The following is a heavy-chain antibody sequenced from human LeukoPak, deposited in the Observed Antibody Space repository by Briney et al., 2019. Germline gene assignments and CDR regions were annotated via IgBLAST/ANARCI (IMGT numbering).Heavy chain of an antibody. Sequence: GGSLRLSCAASGFTFSNYWMHWIRPVPGKGLVWVSHIKYDGSATNYADSVKGRFTISRDNAKNTLYLQMNSLRAEDTAVYYCVSGSLQSGYNFDYWGQGALVTVSS. CDR2: IKYDGSAT. CDR1: GFTFSNYW. D-gene: IGHD3-3*01. CDR3: VSGSLQSGYNFDY. J-gene: IGHJ4*02. V-gene: IGHV3-74*01.